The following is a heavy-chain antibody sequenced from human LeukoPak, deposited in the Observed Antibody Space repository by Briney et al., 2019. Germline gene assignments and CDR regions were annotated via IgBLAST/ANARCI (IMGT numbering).Heavy chain of an antibody. Sequence: AGGSLRLSCAASGFTFSSYSMNWVRQAPGKGLEWVSSISSSSSYIYYADSAKGRFTISRDNAKNSLYLQMNSLRAEDTAVYYCATTPPQSDYWGQGTLVTVSS. CDR1: GFTFSSYS. CDR3: ATTPPQSDY. CDR2: ISSSSSYI. J-gene: IGHJ4*02. V-gene: IGHV3-21*01. D-gene: IGHD6-19*01.